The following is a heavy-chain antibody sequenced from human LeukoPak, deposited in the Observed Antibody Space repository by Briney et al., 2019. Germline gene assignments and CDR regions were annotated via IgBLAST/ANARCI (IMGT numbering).Heavy chain of an antibody. J-gene: IGHJ4*02. CDR2: ISDSGSST. CDR1: GFTFSSHA. V-gene: IGHV3-23*01. D-gene: IGHD3-22*01. Sequence: AGGSLRLSCAASGFTFSSHAMSWVRQAPGKGLEWVSTISDSGSSTSYAPSVKGRFTISRDNSKIMVYMQMNSLRAEDTAVYFCTKDDYDPIGAFTSAYWGRGTLVSVSS. CDR3: TKDDYDPIGAFTSAY.